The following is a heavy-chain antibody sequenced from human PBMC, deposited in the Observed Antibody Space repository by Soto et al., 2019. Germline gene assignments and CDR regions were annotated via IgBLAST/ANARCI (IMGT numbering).Heavy chain of an antibody. CDR2: ISNRGDT. CDR1: GFIVSDTY. D-gene: IGHD2-15*01. Sequence: PGGALRVSCTASGFIVSDTYVNWVRQAPGKGLEWVSVISNRGDTHYADSVRGRFSLSRDISDNTLHLQMNNLRVEDTAVYYCAREPRYCRGGSCSITGDAYDIRGQGTMVTVSS. J-gene: IGHJ3*02. V-gene: IGHV3-66*01. CDR3: AREPRYCRGGSCSITGDAYDI.